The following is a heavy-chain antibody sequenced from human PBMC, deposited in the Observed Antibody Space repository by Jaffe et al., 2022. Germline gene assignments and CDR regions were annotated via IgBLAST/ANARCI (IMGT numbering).Heavy chain of an antibody. CDR3: ARSNSVRGVIIHYDAFDI. CDR2: IDWDDDK. D-gene: IGHD3-10*01. CDR1: GFSLSTSGMC. Sequence: QVTLRESGPALVKPTQTLTLTCTFSGFSLSTSGMCVSWVRQPPGKALEWLALIDWDDDKYYSTSLKTRLTISKDTSKNQVVLTMTNMDPVDTATYYCARSNSVRGVIIHYDAFDIWGQGTMVTVSS. J-gene: IGHJ3*02. V-gene: IGHV2-70*20.